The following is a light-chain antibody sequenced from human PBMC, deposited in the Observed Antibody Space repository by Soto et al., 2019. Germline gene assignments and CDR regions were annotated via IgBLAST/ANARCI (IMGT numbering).Light chain of an antibody. V-gene: IGLV2-11*01. CDR2: DVT. CDR1: NSDVAVYNY. J-gene: IGLJ1*01. CDR3: FFYAGNYNFV. Sequence: QSALTQPRSVSGSPGQTVTINCTGSNSDVAVYNYVSWYQQHPGKAPKLMMYDVTTRPSGVPDRFSGSKSANTASLTISGLQAEDESDYYCFFYAGNYNFVFGTGTKVTVL.